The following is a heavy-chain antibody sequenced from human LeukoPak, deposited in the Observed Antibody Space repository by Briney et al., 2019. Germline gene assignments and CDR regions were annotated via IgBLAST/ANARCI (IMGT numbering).Heavy chain of an antibody. CDR3: ARPLWAWSQAAGSLQYLDY. J-gene: IGHJ4*02. CDR2: IYYSGST. Sequence: PSETLSLTCTVSGGSISSSSYYWGWIRQPPGKGLEWIGSIYYSGSTYYNPSLKSRVTISVDTSKNPFSLKLSSVTAADTAVYYCARPLWAWSQAAGSLQYLDYWGQGTLVTVSS. D-gene: IGHD6-13*01. CDR1: GGSISSSSYY. V-gene: IGHV4-39*01.